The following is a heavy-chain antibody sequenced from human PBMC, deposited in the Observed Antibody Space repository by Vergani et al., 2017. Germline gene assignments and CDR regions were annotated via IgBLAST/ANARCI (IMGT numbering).Heavy chain of an antibody. CDR1: GGSISSYY. J-gene: IGHJ6*02. CDR3: ARGALSGSYGPGMDV. V-gene: IGHV4-59*01. Sequence: QVQLQESGPGLVKPSETLSLTCTVSGGSISSYYWSWIRQPPGKGLEWIGYIYYSGSTNYNPSLKSRVTISVDTSKNQFSLKLSSVTAADTAVYYCARGALSGSYGPGMDVWGRGPTVTVSS. D-gene: IGHD1-26*01. CDR2: IYYSGST.